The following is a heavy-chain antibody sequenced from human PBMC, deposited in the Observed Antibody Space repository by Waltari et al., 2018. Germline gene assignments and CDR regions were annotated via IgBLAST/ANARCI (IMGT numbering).Heavy chain of an antibody. J-gene: IGHJ5*02. CDR1: GGSISSGGYY. V-gene: IGHV4-31*03. Sequence: QVQLQESGPGLVKPSQTLSLTCTVSGGSISSGGYYWSWIRKTHRKGLEWIGYIYYSGSTYYNPSLKSRVTISVDTSKNQFSLKLSSVTAADTAVYYCARDRIYDFWSGLNWFDPWGQGTLVTVSS. CDR3: ARDRIYDFWSGLNWFDP. CDR2: IYYSGST. D-gene: IGHD3-3*01.